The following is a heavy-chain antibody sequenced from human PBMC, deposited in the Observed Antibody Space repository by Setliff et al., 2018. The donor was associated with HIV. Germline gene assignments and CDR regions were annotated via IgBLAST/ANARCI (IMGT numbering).Heavy chain of an antibody. Sequence: GASVKVSCKASGGTFSSYSITWVRQAPGQGLEWVGGIIPIFGTTNYAQNFRGRVTISADESTSTAYMELSRLRSDDTAVYYCARDYYDSSGYIFFPGLPDYWGQGTLVTVSS. D-gene: IGHD3-22*01. CDR1: GGTFSSYS. V-gene: IGHV1-69*13. J-gene: IGHJ4*02. CDR3: ARDYYDSSGYIFFPGLPDY. CDR2: IIPIFGTT.